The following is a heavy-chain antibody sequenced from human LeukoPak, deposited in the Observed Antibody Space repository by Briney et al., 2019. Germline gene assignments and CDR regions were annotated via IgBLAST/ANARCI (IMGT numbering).Heavy chain of an antibody. D-gene: IGHD1-26*01. Sequence: ASVKVSCKASGYTFTGYYMHWVRQAPGQGLEWMGWINPNSGGTNYAQRFQGRVTMTRDTSTSTVYMELSSLRSEDTAVYYCARDQGGSYSGVSFDYWGQGTLVTVSS. CDR1: GYTFTGYY. J-gene: IGHJ4*02. V-gene: IGHV1-2*02. CDR3: ARDQGGSYSGVSFDY. CDR2: INPNSGGT.